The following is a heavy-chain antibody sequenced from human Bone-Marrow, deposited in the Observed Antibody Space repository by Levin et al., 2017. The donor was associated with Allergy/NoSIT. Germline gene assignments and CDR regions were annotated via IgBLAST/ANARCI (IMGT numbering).Heavy chain of an antibody. CDR2: IHHSGKT. CDR3: ARNGAYSSDY. Sequence: SETLSLTCGVSGVSISVGYWWSWVRQSPGKGLEWIGEIHHSGKTNYNPSLKSRVTMSVDKSKNQFSLKVNSLTAADTAVYYCARNGAYSSDYWGEGTLVTVSS. CDR1: GVSISVGYW. V-gene: IGHV4-4*02. J-gene: IGHJ4*02. D-gene: IGHD3-22*01.